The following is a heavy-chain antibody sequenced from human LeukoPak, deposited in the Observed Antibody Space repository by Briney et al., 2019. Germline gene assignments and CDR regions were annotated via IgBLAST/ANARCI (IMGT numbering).Heavy chain of an antibody. J-gene: IGHJ4*02. V-gene: IGHV3-7*01. CDR1: GFTLSSYW. Sequence: PGGSLRLSCAASGFTLSSYWMTWVRQAPGKGLEWVANIKQDGSEKYYVDPVKGRFTISRGNAKNSLYLEMNSLRAEDTAVYYCARGGYYHGIWGQGTLVTVSS. D-gene: IGHD3-10*01. CDR2: IKQDGSEK. CDR3: ARGGYYHGI.